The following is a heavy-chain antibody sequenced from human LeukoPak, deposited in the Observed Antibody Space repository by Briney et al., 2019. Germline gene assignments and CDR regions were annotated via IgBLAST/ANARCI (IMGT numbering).Heavy chain of an antibody. CDR1: GGSIGSYY. Sequence: SETLSLTCTVSGGSIGSYYWSWIRQPAGKALEWIGRIYASGSTNYNPSLKSRVTMSVDTSKNQFSLKLSSVTAADTAVYYCARGVTNYYYYYMDVWGNGTTVTVSS. V-gene: IGHV4-4*07. CDR3: ARGVTNYYYYYMDV. D-gene: IGHD4-17*01. J-gene: IGHJ6*03. CDR2: IYASGST.